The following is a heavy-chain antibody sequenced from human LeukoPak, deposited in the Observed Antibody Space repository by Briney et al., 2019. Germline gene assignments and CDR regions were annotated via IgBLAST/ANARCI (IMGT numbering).Heavy chain of an antibody. J-gene: IGHJ6*03. CDR2: ISSSSSYI. D-gene: IGHD1-26*01. CDR1: GFTFSSYS. Sequence: AGGSLRLSCAASGFTFSSYSMNWDRQAPGKGLEWVSSISSSSSYIYYADSVKGRFTISRDNAKNSLYLQMNSLRAEDTAVYYCARSIVGAMGSYYYMDVWGKGTTVTVSS. CDR3: ARSIVGAMGSYYYMDV. V-gene: IGHV3-21*01.